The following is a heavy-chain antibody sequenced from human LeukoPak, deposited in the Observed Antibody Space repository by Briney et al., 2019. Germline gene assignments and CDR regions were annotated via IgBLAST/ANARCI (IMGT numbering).Heavy chain of an antibody. V-gene: IGHV4-4*09. Sequence: SETLSLTCTVSGGSISSYYWSWIRQPPGKGLEWIGYIYTSESTNYNPSLKSRVTMSIDTSKNQFSLRLRSVTAADTAVYYCASPDFGSGSYLGSWGQGTLVTVSS. D-gene: IGHD3-10*01. J-gene: IGHJ4*02. CDR3: ASPDFGSGSYLGS. CDR2: IYTSEST. CDR1: GGSISSYY.